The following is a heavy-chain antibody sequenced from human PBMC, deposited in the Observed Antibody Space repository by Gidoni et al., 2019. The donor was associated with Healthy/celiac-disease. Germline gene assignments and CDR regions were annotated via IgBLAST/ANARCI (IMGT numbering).Heavy chain of an antibody. CDR1: GGSLSSSSYY. Sequence: QLQLQESGPGLVKPAETLSLTCTVSGGSLSSSSYYWGWIRQPPGTGLEWIGSIYYSGSTYYNPSLKSRVTISVDTSKNQFSLKLSSVTAADTAVYYCARGSYGYTMGYHFDYWGQGTLVTVSS. D-gene: IGHD5-18*01. CDR2: IYYSGST. V-gene: IGHV4-39*01. J-gene: IGHJ4*02. CDR3: ARGSYGYTMGYHFDY.